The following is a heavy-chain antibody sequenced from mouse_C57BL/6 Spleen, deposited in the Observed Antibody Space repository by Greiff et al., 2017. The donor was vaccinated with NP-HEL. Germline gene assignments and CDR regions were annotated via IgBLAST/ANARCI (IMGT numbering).Heavy chain of an antibody. CDR3: TRDPPPMVTTGYYAMDY. Sequence: EVKLVESGEGLVKPGGSLKLSCAASGFTFSSYAMSWVRQTPEKRLEWVAYISSGGDYIYYADTVKGRFTISRDNARNTLYLQMSSLKSEDTAMYYCTRDPPPMVTTGYYAMDYWGQGTSVTVSS. D-gene: IGHD2-2*01. CDR1: GFTFSSYA. J-gene: IGHJ4*01. CDR2: ISSGGDYI. V-gene: IGHV5-9-1*02.